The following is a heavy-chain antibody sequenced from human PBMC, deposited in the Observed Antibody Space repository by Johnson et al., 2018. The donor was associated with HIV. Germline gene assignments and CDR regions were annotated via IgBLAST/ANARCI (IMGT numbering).Heavy chain of an antibody. D-gene: IGHD4-17*01. CDR3: GRGEDGVDSFDI. V-gene: IGHV3-20*04. CDR1: GFTFDDYG. J-gene: IGHJ3*02. CDR2: IHLNGGST. Sequence: VLLVESGGRVVRPGESLRLSCAASGFTFDDYGMSWVRQAPGKGLEWVSGIHLNGGSTGYADSVMGRFTISRDKAKNSLYLQMNSLRAVDTALYYCGRGEDGVDSFDIWGQGTMVTVSS.